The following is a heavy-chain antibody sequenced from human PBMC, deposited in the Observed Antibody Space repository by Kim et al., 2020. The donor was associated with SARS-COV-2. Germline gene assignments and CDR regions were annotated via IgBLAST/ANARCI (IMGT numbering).Heavy chain of an antibody. V-gene: IGHV5-51*01. D-gene: IGHD1-7*01. Sequence: YNPSFQGQVTISADKSISTAYLQWSSLKASDTAMYYCARCFELRSNWFDPWGQGTLVTVSS. J-gene: IGHJ5*02. CDR3: ARCFELRSNWFDP.